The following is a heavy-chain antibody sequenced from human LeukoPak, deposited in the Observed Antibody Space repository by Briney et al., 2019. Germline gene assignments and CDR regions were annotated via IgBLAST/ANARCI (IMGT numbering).Heavy chain of an antibody. CDR2: IIPIFGTA. CDR3: ARGGIVGATTNYYYYYMDV. J-gene: IGHJ6*03. V-gene: IGHV1-69*05. D-gene: IGHD1-26*01. CDR1: GGTFISYA. Sequence: GASVKVSCKASGGTFISYAISWVRQAPGQGLEWMGGIIPIFGTANYAQKFQGRVTITTDESTSTAYMELSSLRSEDTAVYYCARGGIVGATTNYYYYYMDVWGKGTTVTVSS.